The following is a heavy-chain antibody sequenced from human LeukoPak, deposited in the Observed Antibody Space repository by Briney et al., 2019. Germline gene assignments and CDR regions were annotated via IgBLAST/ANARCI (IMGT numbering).Heavy chain of an antibody. D-gene: IGHD4-17*01. J-gene: IGHJ6*03. V-gene: IGHV4-34*01. Sequence: PSETLSLTCAVYGGSFSGYYWSWICQPPGKGLEWIGEINHSGSTNYNPSLKSRVTISVDTSKNQFSLKLSSVTAADTAVYYCARCYGDYRYYYYYMDVWGKGTTVTISS. CDR2: INHSGST. CDR1: GGSFSGYY. CDR3: ARCYGDYRYYYYYMDV.